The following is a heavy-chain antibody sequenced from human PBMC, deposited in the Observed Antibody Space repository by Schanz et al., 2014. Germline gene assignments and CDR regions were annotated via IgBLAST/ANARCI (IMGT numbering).Heavy chain of an antibody. J-gene: IGHJ6*02. CDR3: VRDLGARFYGMDV. V-gene: IGHV3-48*02. D-gene: IGHD2-15*01. CDR2: INSGSNAI. Sequence: VQLVESGGGVVQPGGSLRLSCAASGFTFSNFGMHWVRQAPGKGLEWVAYINSGSNAIYYAESVRGRFTISRDNAKSSLSLHMNSLRDEDTAVYYCVRDLGARFYGMDVWGQGTTVTVSS. CDR1: GFTFSNFG.